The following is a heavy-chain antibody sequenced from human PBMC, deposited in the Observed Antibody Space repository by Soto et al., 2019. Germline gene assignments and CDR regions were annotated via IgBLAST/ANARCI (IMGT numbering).Heavy chain of an antibody. Sequence: QVQLVESGGGMVQPGRSLRLSCAASGFTFSSYAMHWVRQAPGKGLEWVAVISYDGSNKYYADSVKGRFTISRDNSKNTLYLQMNTLRAEDTAVYYCARLLTVPGDYWGQGTLVTVSS. J-gene: IGHJ4*02. CDR3: ARLLTVPGDY. V-gene: IGHV3-30-3*01. D-gene: IGHD2-15*01. CDR2: ISYDGSNK. CDR1: GFTFSSYA.